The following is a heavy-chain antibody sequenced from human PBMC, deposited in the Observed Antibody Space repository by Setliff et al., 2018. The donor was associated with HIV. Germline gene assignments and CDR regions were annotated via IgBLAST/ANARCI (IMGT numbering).Heavy chain of an antibody. CDR3: ARIGGDSSGWYPSFFLDY. J-gene: IGHJ4*02. CDR2: IDWDDDK. CDR1: GFSLSTSGMC. V-gene: IGHV2-70*11. Sequence: SGPTLVNPTQTLTLTCTFSGFSLSTSGMCVSWIRQPPGKALEWLARIDWDDDKYYSTSLKTRLTISKDTSKNQVVLTMTNMDPVDTATYYCARIGGDSSGWYPSFFLDYWGQGTLVTVSS. D-gene: IGHD6-19*01.